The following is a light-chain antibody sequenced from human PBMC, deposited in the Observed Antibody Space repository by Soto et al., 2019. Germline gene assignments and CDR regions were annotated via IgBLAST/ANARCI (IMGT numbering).Light chain of an antibody. CDR1: SGSIASNY. CDR2: EDN. CDR3: QSYDSSNHGV. Sequence: NFMLTQPHSVSESPGKTVTISCTRSSGSIASNYVQWYQQRPGSAPTTVIYEDNQRRSGLPDRLSGSIDSSSNSASLTISGLKTEDEADNYCQSYDSSNHGVFGGGTKLTVL. V-gene: IGLV6-57*04. J-gene: IGLJ2*01.